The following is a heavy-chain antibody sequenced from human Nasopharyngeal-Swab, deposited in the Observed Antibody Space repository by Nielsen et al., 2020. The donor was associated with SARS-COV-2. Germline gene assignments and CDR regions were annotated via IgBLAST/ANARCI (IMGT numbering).Heavy chain of an antibody. CDR2: IGTAGDT. CDR1: GFTFSSYD. V-gene: IGHV3-13*01. J-gene: IGHJ6*02. Sequence: GESLKISCAASGFTFSSYDMHWVRQATGKGLEWASAIGTAGDTYYPGSVKGRFTISRENAKNSLYLQMNSLRAGDTAVYYCARAHYGGTYYYYYGMDVWGQGTTVTVSS. D-gene: IGHD4-23*01. CDR3: ARAHYGGTYYYYYGMDV.